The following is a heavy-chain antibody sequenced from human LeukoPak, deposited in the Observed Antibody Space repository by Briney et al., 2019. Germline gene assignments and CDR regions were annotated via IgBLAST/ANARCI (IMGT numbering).Heavy chain of an antibody. CDR2: ISGSGGST. Sequence: GGSLRLSCAASGFTFSSYAMSWVRQAPGKGPEWVPAISGSGGSTYYADSVKGRFTISRDNSKNTLYLQMNSLRAEDTAVYYCAKSPSVSVVIESAFDYWGQGTLVTVSS. D-gene: IGHD3-22*01. CDR1: GFTFSSYA. J-gene: IGHJ4*02. V-gene: IGHV3-23*01. CDR3: AKSPSVSVVIESAFDY.